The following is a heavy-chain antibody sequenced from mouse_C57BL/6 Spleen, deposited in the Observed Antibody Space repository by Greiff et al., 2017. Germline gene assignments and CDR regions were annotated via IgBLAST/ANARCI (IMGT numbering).Heavy chain of an antibody. CDR2: ISSGGSYT. J-gene: IGHJ2*01. D-gene: IGHD2-3*01. V-gene: IGHV5-6*02. Sequence: DVKLVESGGDLVKPGGSLKLSCAASGFTFSSYGMSWVRQTPDKRLEWVATISSGGSYTYYPDSVKGRFTISRDNATNTLYLQISSLKSEDTAMYYCARPLYDSSFDWWGQGTTLTVSS. CDR3: ARPLYDSSFDW. CDR1: GFTFSSYG.